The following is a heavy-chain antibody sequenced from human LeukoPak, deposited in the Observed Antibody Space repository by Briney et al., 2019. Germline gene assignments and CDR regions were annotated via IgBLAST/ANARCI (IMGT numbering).Heavy chain of an antibody. Sequence: GGSLRLSCAASGFTFSSYAMSWVRQAPGKGLEWVSAISGSGGSTYYADSVKGRFTISRDNSKNTLYLQMNSLRPEDTAVYYCAKEGDILTGYDYYFDYWGQGTLVTVSS. D-gene: IGHD3-9*01. CDR1: GFTFSSYA. CDR2: ISGSGGST. CDR3: AKEGDILTGYDYYFDY. J-gene: IGHJ4*02. V-gene: IGHV3-23*01.